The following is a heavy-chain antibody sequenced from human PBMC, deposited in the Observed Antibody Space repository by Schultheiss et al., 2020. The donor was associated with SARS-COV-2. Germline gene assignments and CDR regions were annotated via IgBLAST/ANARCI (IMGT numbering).Heavy chain of an antibody. Sequence: SETLSLTCTVSGGSISSGDYYWSWIRQPPGKGLEWIGSIYYSGSTNYNPSLKSRVTISVDTSKNQFSLKLSSVTAADTAVYYCARRDQLEEGYWGQGTLVTVSS. CDR2: IYYSGST. J-gene: IGHJ4*02. D-gene: IGHD1-1*01. CDR1: GGSISSGDYY. V-gene: IGHV4-39*01. CDR3: ARRDQLEEGY.